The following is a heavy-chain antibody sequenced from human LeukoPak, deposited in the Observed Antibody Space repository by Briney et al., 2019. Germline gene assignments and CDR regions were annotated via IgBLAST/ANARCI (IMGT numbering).Heavy chain of an antibody. CDR3: ARLLVATPQTSAGFDY. D-gene: IGHD5-12*01. J-gene: IGHJ4*02. V-gene: IGHV5-51*01. CDR2: IYPGDSDT. Sequence: GESLKISCKGSGYSFTSYWIAWVRQMPGKGLEWMGIIYPGDSDTRYSPSFQGQVTISADKSISTAYLQWSSLKASDTAMYYCARLLVATPQTSAGFDYWGQGTLVTVSS. CDR1: GYSFTSYW.